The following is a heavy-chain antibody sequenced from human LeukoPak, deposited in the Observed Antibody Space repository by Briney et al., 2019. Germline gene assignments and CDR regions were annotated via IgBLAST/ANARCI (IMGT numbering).Heavy chain of an antibody. D-gene: IGHD6-19*01. CDR3: ARLKAVAGPHYYFDY. CDR2: INHSGST. J-gene: IGHJ4*02. CDR1: GGSFSGYY. V-gene: IGHV4-34*01. Sequence: SETLSLTCAVYGGSFSGYYWSWIRQPPGKGLEWIGEINHSGSTNYNPSLKSRVTISVDTSKNQFSLKLSSVTAADTAVYYCARLKAVAGPHYYFDYWGQGTLVTVSS.